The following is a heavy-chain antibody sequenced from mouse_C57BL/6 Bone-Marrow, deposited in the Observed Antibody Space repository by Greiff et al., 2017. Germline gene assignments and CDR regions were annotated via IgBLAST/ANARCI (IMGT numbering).Heavy chain of an antibody. CDR3: ARRGVRRDWYFEV. CDR1: GYTFTSYG. D-gene: IGHD2-14*01. Sequence: QVQLKESGAELARPGASVKLSCKASGYTFTSYGISWVKQRTGQGLEWIGEIYPRSGNTYYNEKFKGKATLTADKSSSTAYMELRSLTSEDSAVYFCARRGVRRDWYFEVWGTGTTVTVSS. V-gene: IGHV1-81*01. J-gene: IGHJ1*03. CDR2: IYPRSGNT.